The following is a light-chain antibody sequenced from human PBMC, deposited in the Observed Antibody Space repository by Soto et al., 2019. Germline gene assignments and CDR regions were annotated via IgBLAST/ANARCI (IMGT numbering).Light chain of an antibody. CDR1: SSDVGGYNY. CDR3: CSYAGSYTYV. Sequence: TEPRSGSVYLGQAAPIFRTKTSSDVGGYNYVSWYQQHPGKAPKLMIYDVSNRPSGVPDRLSGPKSGNTASLTISRLQAEDEADYYCCSYAGSYTYVFGTGTKVTVL. V-gene: IGLV2-11*01. CDR2: DVS. J-gene: IGLJ1*01.